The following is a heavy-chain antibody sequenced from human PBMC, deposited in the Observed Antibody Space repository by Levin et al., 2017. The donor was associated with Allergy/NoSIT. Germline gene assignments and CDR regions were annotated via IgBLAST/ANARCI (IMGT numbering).Heavy chain of an antibody. CDR3: AMRGVITRYYMDV. V-gene: IGHV4-39*01. J-gene: IGHJ6*03. CDR1: GGSISSSSYY. CDR2: IYYSGST. D-gene: IGHD3-10*01. Sequence: SETLSLTCTVSGGSISSSSYYWGWIRQPPGKGLEWIGSIYYSGSTYYNPSLKSRVTISVDTSKNQFSLKLSSVTAADTAVYYCAMRGVITRYYMDVWGKGTTVTVSS.